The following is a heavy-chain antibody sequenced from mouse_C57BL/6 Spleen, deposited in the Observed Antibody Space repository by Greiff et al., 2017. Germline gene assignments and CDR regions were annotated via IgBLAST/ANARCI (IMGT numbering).Heavy chain of an antibody. V-gene: IGHV14-2*01. CDR1: GFNIKDYY. CDR3: ASLEDYDPYYFDY. Sequence: VQLKESGAELVKPGASVKLSCTASGFNIKDYYMHWVKQRTEQGLEWIGRIDPEDGETKYAPKFQGKATITADTSSNTAYLQLSSLTSEDTAVYYCASLEDYDPYYFDYWGQGTTLTVSS. D-gene: IGHD2-4*01. J-gene: IGHJ2*01. CDR2: IDPEDGET.